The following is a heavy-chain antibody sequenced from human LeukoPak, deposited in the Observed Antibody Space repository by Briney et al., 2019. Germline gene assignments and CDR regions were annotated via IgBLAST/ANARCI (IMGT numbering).Heavy chain of an antibody. CDR3: ARDDILTGYGSRYFDY. Sequence: PSETLSLTCAVYGGSFSGYYWSWIRQPPGKGLEWIGEINHSGGTNYNPSLKSRVTISVDTSKNQFSLKLSSVTAADTAVYYCARDDILTGYGSRYFDYWGQGTLVTVSS. V-gene: IGHV4-34*01. J-gene: IGHJ4*02. CDR1: GGSFSGYY. D-gene: IGHD3-9*01. CDR2: INHSGGT.